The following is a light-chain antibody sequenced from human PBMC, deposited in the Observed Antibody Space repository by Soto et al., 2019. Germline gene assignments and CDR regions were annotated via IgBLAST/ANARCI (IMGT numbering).Light chain of an antibody. CDR2: EVT. CDR3: SSYTSSDTII. Sequence: QSALTQPASVSGSPGQSITISCTGTNSDVGGYNYVSWYQQHPGKAPKLMIYEVTDRPSGVSSRFSGSKSGNTASLTISGLQAEDEADYYCSSYTSSDTIIFGGGTKVTVL. V-gene: IGLV2-14*01. CDR1: NSDVGGYNY. J-gene: IGLJ2*01.